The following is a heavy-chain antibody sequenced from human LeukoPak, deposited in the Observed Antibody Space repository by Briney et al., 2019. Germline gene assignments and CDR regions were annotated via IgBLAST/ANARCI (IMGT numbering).Heavy chain of an antibody. CDR1: GFTFSNYG. V-gene: IGHV3-30*18. CDR3: AKGIPADY. J-gene: IGHJ4*02. D-gene: IGHD2-2*01. Sequence: PGGSLRLSCAASGFTFSNYGMHWVRHAPGKGLEWVAIISYDGSNKYYADSVKGRFTISRDNSKNTLYLQMDSLRAEDTAIYYCAKGIPADYWGQGTLVTVSS. CDR2: ISYDGSNK.